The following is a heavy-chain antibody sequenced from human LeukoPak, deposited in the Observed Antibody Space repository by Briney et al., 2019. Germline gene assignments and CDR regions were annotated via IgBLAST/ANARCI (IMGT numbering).Heavy chain of an antibody. CDR1: GFTFSAYH. CDR3: ARAVHYYDSSGYFSVGPDY. Sequence: GGSLRLSCAASGFTFSAYHINWVRQAPGKGLEWISYISTTGTTIHYADSVKGRFAISRDNSKNTLYLQMNSLRAEDTAVYYCARAVHYYDSSGYFSVGPDYWGQGTLVTVSS. CDR2: ISTTGTTI. D-gene: IGHD3-22*01. V-gene: IGHV3-48*01. J-gene: IGHJ4*02.